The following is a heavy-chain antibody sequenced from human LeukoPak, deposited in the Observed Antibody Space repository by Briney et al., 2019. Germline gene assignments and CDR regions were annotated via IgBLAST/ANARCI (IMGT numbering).Heavy chain of an antibody. V-gene: IGHV4-59*08. J-gene: IGHJ4*02. D-gene: IGHD4-17*01. CDR1: GGSFSGYY. CDR3: ARLSGPYGDYHFDY. CDR2: IYYSGST. Sequence: PSETLSLTCAVYGGSFSGYYWSWIRQPPGKGLEWIGYIYYSGSTNYNPSLKSRVTISVDTSKNQFSLKLSSVTAADTAVYYCARLSGPYGDYHFDYWGQGTLVTVSS.